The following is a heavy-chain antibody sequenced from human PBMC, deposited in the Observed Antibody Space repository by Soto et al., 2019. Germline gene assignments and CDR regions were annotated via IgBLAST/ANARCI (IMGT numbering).Heavy chain of an antibody. Sequence: SETLSLTCTVSGCSISSYYWSWIRQPPGKGLEWIGYIYYSGSTNYNPSLKSRVTISVDTSKNQFSLKLSSVTAADTAVYYCARGLDYYDSSGLDYYYGMDVWGQGTTVTVSS. CDR1: GCSISSYY. CDR2: IYYSGST. V-gene: IGHV4-59*01. CDR3: ARGLDYYDSSGLDYYYGMDV. J-gene: IGHJ6*02. D-gene: IGHD3-22*01.